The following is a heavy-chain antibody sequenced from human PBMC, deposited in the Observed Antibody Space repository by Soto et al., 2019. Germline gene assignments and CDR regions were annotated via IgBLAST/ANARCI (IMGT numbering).Heavy chain of an antibody. CDR2: IIPMFGT. D-gene: IGHD3-10*01. Sequence: QVQLVQSGAEVKRPGSSVKVSCEASGGTFNNYAITWVRQAPGQGLEWMGGIIPMFGTNYAQKFQDRVTIAADESTGKAYMELSGLRSEDTAVYFCARPNSYGVTFHYYYGMDVWGQGTTVTVSS. CDR1: GGTFNNYA. CDR3: ARPNSYGVTFHYYYGMDV. J-gene: IGHJ6*02. V-gene: IGHV1-69*01.